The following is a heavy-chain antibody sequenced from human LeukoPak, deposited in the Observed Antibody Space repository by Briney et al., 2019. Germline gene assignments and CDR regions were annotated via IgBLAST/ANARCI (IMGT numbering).Heavy chain of an antibody. CDR2: ISSSSSYI. Sequence: PGGTLRLSCAASRFTFSSYSMNWVRQAPGKRLGWGSSISSSSSYIYYADPVKGRFTISRDNAKNALYLQMNRVRAEDRAVYYCGAYCSGGSCYSGGYWGQGTLVTVSS. D-gene: IGHD2-15*01. CDR1: RFTFSSYS. V-gene: IGHV3-21*01. CDR3: GAYCSGGSCYSGGY. J-gene: IGHJ4*02.